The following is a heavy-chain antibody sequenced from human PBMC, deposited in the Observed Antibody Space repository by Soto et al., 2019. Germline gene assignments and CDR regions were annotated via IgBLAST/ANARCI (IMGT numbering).Heavy chain of an antibody. Sequence: SETLSLTCTVSGGSISGYYWSWIRQPPGKGLEWIGYMYNTGSTVYNPSFKSRVTISVDTSKNQFSLKLSSVTAADTALYYCVIATVVILRGEYYCMDVRYQETMVSVSS. CDR1: GGSISGYY. V-gene: IGHV4-59*08. D-gene: IGHD4-17*01. CDR3: VIATVVILRGEYYCMDV. CDR2: MYNTGST. J-gene: IGHJ6*02.